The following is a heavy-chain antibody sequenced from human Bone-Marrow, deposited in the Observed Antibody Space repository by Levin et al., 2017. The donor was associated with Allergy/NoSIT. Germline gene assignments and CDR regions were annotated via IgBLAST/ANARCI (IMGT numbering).Heavy chain of an antibody. Sequence: PGESLKISCAASGIIVSDNFMTWVRQAPGKGLEWVSFIYSGGGTKYADSVKGRFIISRDNSKNTLYLQMNGLKAEDTAMYYCARGTYCESNICYPNWFDPWGQGTLVTVSS. CDR1: GIIVSDNF. CDR2: IYSGGGT. J-gene: IGHJ5*02. V-gene: IGHV3-53*01. CDR3: ARGTYCESNICYPNWFDP. D-gene: IGHD2/OR15-2a*01.